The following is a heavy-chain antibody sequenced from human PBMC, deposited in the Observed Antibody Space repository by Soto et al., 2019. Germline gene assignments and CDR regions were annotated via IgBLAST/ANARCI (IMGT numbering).Heavy chain of an antibody. D-gene: IGHD1-26*01. V-gene: IGHV3-7*03. Sequence: GGSLRLSCAAFGSTFSRYWMNWVRQAPGKGLEWVANINQDGSETSYVDSVKGRFSISRDNAKNPLHLQMNSLRADDTAVYYCATGQWELDYWGQGTLVTVSS. CDR1: GSTFSRYW. J-gene: IGHJ4*02. CDR3: ATGQWELDY. CDR2: INQDGSET.